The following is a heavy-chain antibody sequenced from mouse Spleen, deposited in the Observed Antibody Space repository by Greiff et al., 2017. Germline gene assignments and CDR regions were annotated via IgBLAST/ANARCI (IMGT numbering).Heavy chain of an antibody. Sequence: QVQLKQPGAELVKPGASVKLSCKASGYTFTSYWMHWVKQRPGQGLEWIGEINPSNGRTNYNEKFKSKATLTVDKSSSTAYMQLSSLTSEDSAVYYCATTYYRYDGAWFAYWGQGTLVTVSA. V-gene: IGHV1S81*02. CDR3: ATTYYRYDGAWFAY. CDR2: INPSNGRT. D-gene: IGHD2-14*01. J-gene: IGHJ3*01. CDR1: GYTFTSYW.